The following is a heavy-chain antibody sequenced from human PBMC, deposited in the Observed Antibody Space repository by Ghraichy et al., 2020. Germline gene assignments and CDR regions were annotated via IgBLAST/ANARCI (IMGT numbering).Heavy chain of an antibody. D-gene: IGHD3-22*01. CDR1: GGSISSGGYY. Sequence: TLSLTCTVSGGSISSGGYYWSWIRQHPGKGLEWIGYIYYSGSTYYNPSLKSRVTISVDTSKNQFSLKLSSVTAADTAVYYCARDYNYGPTLRYFDYWGQGTLVTVSS. CDR2: IYYSGST. J-gene: IGHJ4*02. V-gene: IGHV4-31*03. CDR3: ARDYNYGPTLRYFDY.